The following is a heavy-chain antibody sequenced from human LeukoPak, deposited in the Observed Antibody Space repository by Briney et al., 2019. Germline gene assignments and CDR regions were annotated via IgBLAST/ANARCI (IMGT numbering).Heavy chain of an antibody. J-gene: IGHJ5*02. Sequence: PGGSLRLSCAASGFTFSTYGMNWVRQAPGKGLEWVSGISWNSGSIGYADSVKGRFTISRDNSKNTLYLQMNSLRAEDTAVYYCAKERGYRSYNWFDPWGRGTLVTVSS. V-gene: IGHV3-23*01. CDR2: ISWNSGSI. CDR1: GFTFSTYG. D-gene: IGHD1-1*01. CDR3: AKERGYRSYNWFDP.